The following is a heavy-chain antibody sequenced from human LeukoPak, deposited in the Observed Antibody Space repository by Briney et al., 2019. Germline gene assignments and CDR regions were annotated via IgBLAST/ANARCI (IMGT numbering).Heavy chain of an antibody. D-gene: IGHD3-16*02. V-gene: IGHV3-23*01. CDR1: GFTYSTYA. Sequence: GGSLRLSCAASGFTYSTYAMTWVRQAPGKGLEWVSSISGTGSSTYYADSVKGRFTISRDNSKSTLYLKTSSLRAEDTAVYYCAKVAYDFVWGTYRPPFDYWGQGTLVTVSS. J-gene: IGHJ4*02. CDR2: ISGTGSST. CDR3: AKVAYDFVWGTYRPPFDY.